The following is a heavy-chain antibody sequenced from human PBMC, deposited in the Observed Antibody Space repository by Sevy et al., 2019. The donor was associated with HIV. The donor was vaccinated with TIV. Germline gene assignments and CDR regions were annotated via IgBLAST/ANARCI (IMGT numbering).Heavy chain of an antibody. D-gene: IGHD1-26*01. Sequence: ASVKVSCKASGYTFTSSYMNWVRQAPGQGLEWMGIINPNSGNTTYAQKFQGRVTMTRDTSSSTVYMELSSLRSEDTAVYYCARSLLGYSGSYYGGYYFDYWGQGTLVTVSS. J-gene: IGHJ4*02. CDR2: INPNSGNT. CDR3: ARSLLGYSGSYYGGYYFDY. CDR1: GYTFTSSY. V-gene: IGHV1-46*01.